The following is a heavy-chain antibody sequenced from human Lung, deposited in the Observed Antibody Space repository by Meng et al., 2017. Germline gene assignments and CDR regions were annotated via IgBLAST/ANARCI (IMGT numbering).Heavy chain of an antibody. D-gene: IGHD6-13*01. J-gene: IGHJ4*02. CDR2: IKSKTDGGTT. CDR1: GFTFSNAW. V-gene: IGHV3-15*01. Sequence: EVQLVESGGGLVKPGGSLRLSCAASGFTFSNAWMSWVRQAPGKGLEWVVRIKSKTDGGTTDYAAPVKGRFTISRGDSKNTLFLQMNSLKTEDTAVYYCTTEGEVAAGNDYWGQGTLVTVSS. CDR3: TTEGEVAAGNDY.